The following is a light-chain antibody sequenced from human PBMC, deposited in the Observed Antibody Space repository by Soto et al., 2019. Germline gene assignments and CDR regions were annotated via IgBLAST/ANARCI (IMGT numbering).Light chain of an antibody. J-gene: IGLJ1*01. V-gene: IGLV1-44*01. CDR3: AAWGDSLNGYV. Sequence: QSVLSQPPSASGTPGQRVTISCSGSSSNIGSNTVSWYQQFPGTAPKLLIYFNIQRPSGVPDRFSGSKSGTSASLAISGLQSEDEADYYCAAWGDSLNGYVFGTGTKVTVL. CDR2: FNI. CDR1: SSNIGSNT.